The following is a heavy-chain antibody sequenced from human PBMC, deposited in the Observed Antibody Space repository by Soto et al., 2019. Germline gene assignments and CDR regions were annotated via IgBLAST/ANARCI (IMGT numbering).Heavy chain of an antibody. CDR2: INAANGDT. Sequence: QVQLVQSGAEVKKPGASVKVSCKASGYTLTTYCIHWVRQAPGQRLEWMGWINAANGDTKYSQKYQGRVTITRDTSANTAYMEVSGLRADDTAVYYCARDKYSYGYRDNFDYWGQGTLVTVSS. CDR1: GYTLTTYC. CDR3: ARDKYSYGYRDNFDY. J-gene: IGHJ4*02. V-gene: IGHV1-3*01. D-gene: IGHD5-18*01.